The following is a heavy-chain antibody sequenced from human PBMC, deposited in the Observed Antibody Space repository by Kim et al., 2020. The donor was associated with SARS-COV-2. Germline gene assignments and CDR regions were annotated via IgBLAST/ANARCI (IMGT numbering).Heavy chain of an antibody. Sequence: GGSLRLSCAASGFTFGDYAMTWVRQAPGKGLERVSSLSGSGHSTYHAASVMGRFTISRDNARNTLYLQMTSLRAEDTAVYYCAKGTGVSQDIFEVWGRG. CDR2: LSGSGHST. CDR3: AKGTGVSQDIFEV. CDR1: GFTFGDYA. J-gene: IGHJ2*01. V-gene: IGHV3-23*01. D-gene: IGHD2-15*01.